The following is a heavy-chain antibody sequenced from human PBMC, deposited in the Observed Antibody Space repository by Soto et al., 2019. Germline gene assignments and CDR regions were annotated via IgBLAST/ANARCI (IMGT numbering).Heavy chain of an antibody. V-gene: IGHV4-31*03. CDR1: GGSINSGGYC. CDR3: SRGIRV. CDR2: ISYGGST. J-gene: IGHJ4*02. D-gene: IGHD5-18*01. Sequence: QVQLQESGPGLVKPSQTLSLTCTVSGGSINSGGYCWSWIRQHPGKGLDWIGCISYGGSTSYNPSLESRVPLSVDTSKNQFSLKLTSVTAADPAVYYCSRGIRVWGQGALITVSS.